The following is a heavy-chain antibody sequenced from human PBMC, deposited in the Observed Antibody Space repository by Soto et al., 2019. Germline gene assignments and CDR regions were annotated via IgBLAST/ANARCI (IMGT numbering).Heavy chain of an antibody. CDR2: IIPILGIA. V-gene: IGHV1-69*04. CDR1: GGTFSSYT. J-gene: IGHJ4*02. Sequence: SVKVSCKASGGTFSSYTISWVRQAPGQGLEWMGRIIPILGIANYAQKFQGRVTITADKSTSTAYMELSSLRSEDTAVYYCARDRGSPSSSLDYWGQGTLVTVSS. D-gene: IGHD6-6*01. CDR3: ARDRGSPSSSLDY.